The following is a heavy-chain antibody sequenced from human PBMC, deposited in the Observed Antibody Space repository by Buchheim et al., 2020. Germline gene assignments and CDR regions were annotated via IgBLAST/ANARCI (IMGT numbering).Heavy chain of an antibody. CDR2: IDASDSYA. CDR3: ARHARDDYVWGSYRCDY. CDR1: GYSFTSYW. D-gene: IGHD3-16*02. J-gene: IGHJ4*02. Sequence: EVLLVQSGAEVREPGESLKISCKGSGYSFTSYWITWVRQKPGKGLEWMGRIDASDSYANYGPSFEGHVTISVDKSTSPAYLQWSSLKASDTAMYYCARHARDDYVWGSYRCDYWGQGT. V-gene: IGHV5-10-1*01.